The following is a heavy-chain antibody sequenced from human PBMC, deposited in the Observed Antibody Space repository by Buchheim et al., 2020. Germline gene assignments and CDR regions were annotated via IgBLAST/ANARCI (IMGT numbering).Heavy chain of an antibody. CDR3: AKVGNYFQGIGMDV. CDR2: ISYDGSNK. V-gene: IGHV3-30*18. Sequence: QVQLVESGGGVVQPGRSLRLSCAASGFTFSSYGMHWVRQAPGKGLEWVAVISYDGSNKYYADSVKGRFNISRDNSKKTMHLQMNSLRAEDTAVYYCAKVGNYFQGIGMDVWGQGTT. CDR1: GFTFSSYG. J-gene: IGHJ6*02. D-gene: IGHD2/OR15-2a*01.